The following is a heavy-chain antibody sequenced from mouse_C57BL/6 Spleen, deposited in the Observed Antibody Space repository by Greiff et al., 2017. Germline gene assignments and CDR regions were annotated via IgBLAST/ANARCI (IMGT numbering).Heavy chain of an antibody. CDR3: AGEGFAY. J-gene: IGHJ3*01. Sequence: EVKLVESGGGLVKPGGSLKLSCAASGFTFSDYGMPWVRQAPEKGLEWVAYISSGSSTIYYADTVKGRFTISRDNAKNTLFLQMDSLRSEDTAMYYCAGEGFAYWGQGTLVTVSA. CDR2: ISSGSSTI. V-gene: IGHV5-17*01. CDR1: GFTFSDYG.